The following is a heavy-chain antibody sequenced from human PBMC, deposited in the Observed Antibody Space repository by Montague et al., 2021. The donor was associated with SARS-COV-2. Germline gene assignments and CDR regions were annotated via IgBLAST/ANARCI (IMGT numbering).Heavy chain of an antibody. Sequence: SLRLFCAASGFTFSSYWMSWVRQAPGKGLEWVATINQDGSESYYVDSVTGRFTISRDNAKNSLYLQMNSLRDDDTAVYYCAAGQGSSWLWGQGTLVTVSS. CDR1: GFTFSSYW. J-gene: IGHJ4*02. D-gene: IGHD6-13*01. CDR3: AAGQGSSWL. V-gene: IGHV3-7*01. CDR2: INQDGSES.